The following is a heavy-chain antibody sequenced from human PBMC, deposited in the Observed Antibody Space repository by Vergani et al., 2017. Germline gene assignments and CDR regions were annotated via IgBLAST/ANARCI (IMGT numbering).Heavy chain of an antibody. CDR1: GFSFPGYA. CDR3: AKVGRSEVAGTFGAFDI. CDR2: LSASDRRT. J-gene: IGHJ3*02. D-gene: IGHD6-19*01. V-gene: IGHV3-23*01. Sequence: EVQLLESGGGLVQPGGSLRLSCEASGFSFPGYAMSWVRQAPGKGLEWVSTLSASDRRTHYADSVKGRFTISRDNSKNTLFLHMNSQRPEDTAVYYCAKVGRSEVAGTFGAFDIWGQGTMVTVSS.